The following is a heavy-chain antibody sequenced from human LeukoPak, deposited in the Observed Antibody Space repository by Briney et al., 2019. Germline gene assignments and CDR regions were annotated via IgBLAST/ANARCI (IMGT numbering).Heavy chain of an antibody. Sequence: ASVKVSCKASGGTFSSYAISWVRQAPGQGLEWMGGIIPIFGTANYAQKFQGRVTITTDESTSTAYMELSSLRSVDTAVYYCARGTVVTAIEYWFDPWGQGTLVTVSS. CDR1: GGTFSSYA. J-gene: IGHJ5*02. V-gene: IGHV1-69*05. D-gene: IGHD2-21*02. CDR2: IIPIFGTA. CDR3: ARGTVVTAIEYWFDP.